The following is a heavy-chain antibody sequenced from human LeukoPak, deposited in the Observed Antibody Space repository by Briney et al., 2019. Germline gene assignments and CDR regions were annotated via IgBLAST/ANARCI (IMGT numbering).Heavy chain of an antibody. CDR1: GYRLTTYY. Sequence: ASVKVSRKTSGYRLTTYYVHWVRHPRGQGREWMGVINPTGGSTRYAQKYKGRGTMTRDTSTSTVHMELSSLRSEDTAVYYCARDYSSSYNKRYFDYWGQGTLVSVSS. CDR3: ARDYSSSYNKRYFDY. CDR2: INPTGGST. D-gene: IGHD6-6*01. V-gene: IGHV1-46*01. J-gene: IGHJ4*02.